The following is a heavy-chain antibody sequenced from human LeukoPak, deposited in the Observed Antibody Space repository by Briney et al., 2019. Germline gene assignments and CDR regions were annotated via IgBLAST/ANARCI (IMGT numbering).Heavy chain of an antibody. CDR3: ARDVAPIEY. CDR1: GFTFNSYE. J-gene: IGHJ4*02. CDR2: VSSSGSTI. V-gene: IGHV3-48*03. Sequence: GGSLRLSCAASGFTFNSYEMNWVRQAPGKGLEWVSYVSSSGSTIYYADSVKGRFTISRDNAKNSLYLQMNSLRAEDTAVYYCARDVAPIEYWGQGTLVTASS.